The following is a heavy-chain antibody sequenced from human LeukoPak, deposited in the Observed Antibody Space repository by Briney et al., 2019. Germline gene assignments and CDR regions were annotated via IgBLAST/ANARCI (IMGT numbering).Heavy chain of an antibody. J-gene: IGHJ4*02. CDR1: GGTFSSYA. Sequence: GSSVKVSCKASGGTFSSYAISWVRQAPRQGLEWMGGIIPIFGTANYAQKFQGRVTITADESTSTAYMELSSLRSEDTAVYYCARGGIAVAGGLGFDYWGQGTLVTVSS. D-gene: IGHD6-19*01. V-gene: IGHV1-69*01. CDR3: ARGGIAVAGGLGFDY. CDR2: IIPIFGTA.